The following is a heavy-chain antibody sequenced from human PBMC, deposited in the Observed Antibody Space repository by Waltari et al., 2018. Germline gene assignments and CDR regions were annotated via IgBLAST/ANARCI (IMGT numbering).Heavy chain of an antibody. CDR3: ARDGEMATGPFDY. V-gene: IGHV3-21*03. CDR2: ISGTSSYI. Sequence: EVQLVESGGGLVNPGGSLRLSCAASGFPFSSYTMNWVRQAPGKGLEWVSSISGTSSYIHYADSVKGRFTISRDNAKNSLFLQMNSLRAEDAAVYYCARDGEMATGPFDYWGQGTLVTVSS. J-gene: IGHJ4*02. D-gene: IGHD5-12*01. CDR1: GFPFSSYT.